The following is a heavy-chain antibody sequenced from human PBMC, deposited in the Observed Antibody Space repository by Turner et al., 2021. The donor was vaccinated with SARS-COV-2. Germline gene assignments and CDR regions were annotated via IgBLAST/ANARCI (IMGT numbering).Heavy chain of an antibody. CDR3: ARRHGDYGAYFDN. D-gene: IGHD4-17*01. V-gene: IGHV4-59*08. J-gene: IGHJ4*02. CDR2: IYYTGST. Sequence: QVQLQESGPGLVKPSETMSLTCTVSGGSMSPSYWSWSWIRQPPGKGLEWIGYIYYTGSTYYNPSLKSRVSISVDWSKNQFSLKLSSVTAADTAVYYCARRHGDYGAYFDNWGQGTLVTVSS. CDR1: GGSMSPSY.